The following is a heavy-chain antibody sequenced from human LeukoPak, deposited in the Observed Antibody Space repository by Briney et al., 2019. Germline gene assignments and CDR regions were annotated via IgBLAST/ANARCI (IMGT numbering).Heavy chain of an antibody. Sequence: GGSLRLSCAASGFTFSSYAMNWVRQAPGRGLEWVSGFSGSGGTTYYADSVKGRFTISRDNSKNTLYLQMNSLRAEDTAVYYCAKRYCSSTSCVEGFYYYYYMDVWGKGTTVTVSS. CDR1: GFTFSSYA. CDR3: AKRYCSSTSCVEGFYYYYYMDV. CDR2: FSGSGGTT. J-gene: IGHJ6*03. D-gene: IGHD2-2*01. V-gene: IGHV3-23*01.